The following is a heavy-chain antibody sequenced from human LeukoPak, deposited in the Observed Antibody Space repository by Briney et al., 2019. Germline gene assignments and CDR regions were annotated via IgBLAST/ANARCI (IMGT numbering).Heavy chain of an antibody. CDR1: GYTFTGYY. D-gene: IGHD3-22*01. V-gene: IGHV1-2*02. Sequence: ASVKVSCKASGYTFTGYYIHWVRQAPGQGLEWMGWINPNSGGTNYAQKFQGRVTMTRDTSISTAYVELSRLRSDDTAVYYCARDYYDSSGYSADWFDPWGQGTLVTVSS. J-gene: IGHJ5*02. CDR3: ARDYYDSSGYSADWFDP. CDR2: INPNSGGT.